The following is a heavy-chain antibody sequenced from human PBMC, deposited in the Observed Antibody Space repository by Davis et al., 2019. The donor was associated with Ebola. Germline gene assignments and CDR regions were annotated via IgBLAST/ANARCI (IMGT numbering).Heavy chain of an antibody. Sequence: SVKVSCKASGGTFSSYAISWVRQAPGQGLEWMGGIIPIFGTANYAQKFQGRVTITADKSTSTAYMELSSLRSEDTAVCYCARVPEADFWSGYYSDWGQGTLVTVSS. D-gene: IGHD3-3*01. V-gene: IGHV1-69*06. CDR1: GGTFSSYA. J-gene: IGHJ4*02. CDR3: ARVPEADFWSGYYSD. CDR2: IIPIFGTA.